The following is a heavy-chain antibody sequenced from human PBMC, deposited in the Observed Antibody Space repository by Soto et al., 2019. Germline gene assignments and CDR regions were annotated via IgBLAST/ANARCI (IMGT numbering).Heavy chain of an antibody. CDR2: IYYSGST. V-gene: IGHV4-39*01. J-gene: IGHJ4*02. CDR3: STSCYGGFDF. D-gene: IGHD2-2*01. CDR1: GGSISSSSYY. Sequence: SETLSLTCTVSGGSISSSSYYWGWIRQPPGKGLEWIGSIYYSGSTYYNPSLKSRVTISVDTSKNQFSLRAEDMAVYYCASSCTSTSCYGGFDFRGQGTLVTAPQ.